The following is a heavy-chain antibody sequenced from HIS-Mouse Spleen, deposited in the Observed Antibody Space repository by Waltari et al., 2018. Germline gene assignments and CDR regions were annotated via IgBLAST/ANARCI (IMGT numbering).Heavy chain of an antibody. CDR1: VGSISSRCYY. CDR3: AREIPYSSSWYDWYFDL. V-gene: IGHV4-39*07. CDR2: IYYSGST. Sequence: QLQLQESGPGLVKPSETLSPTCTFSVGSISSRCYYWGWVRQPPGKGLEWIGSIYYSGSTYYNPSLKSRVTISVDTSKNQFSLKLSSVTAADTAVYYCAREIPYSSSWYDWYFDLWGRGTLVTVSS. J-gene: IGHJ2*01. D-gene: IGHD6-13*01.